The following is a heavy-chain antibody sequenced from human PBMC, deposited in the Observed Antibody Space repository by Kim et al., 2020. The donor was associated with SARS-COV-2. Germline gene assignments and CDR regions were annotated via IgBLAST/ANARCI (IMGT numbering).Heavy chain of an antibody. J-gene: IGHJ5*02. CDR3: ARDSMSHSEFWNGYQTYNWFST. Sequence: WVRQAPGQGLEWMGWINPKTGVSKYGQGFQGRVTLTRDTSLTTVYMELSSLRPDDTAIYYCARDSMSHSEFWNGYQTYNWFSTWGQGTLAT. CDR2: INPKTGVS. V-gene: IGHV1-2*02. D-gene: IGHD3-3*01.